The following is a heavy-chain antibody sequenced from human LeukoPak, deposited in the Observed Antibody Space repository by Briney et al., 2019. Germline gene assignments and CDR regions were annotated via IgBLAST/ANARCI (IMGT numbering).Heavy chain of an antibody. Sequence: GGSLTLSCAASGFTFSTNAMRWVRQAPGKGLEWVSAIGGSGSPTYYADSVKGRFTISRDNSKNMVYLQMNSLRAEDTAVYYCARDDSSGYYGFDYWGQGTLVTVSS. V-gene: IGHV3-23*01. CDR3: ARDDSSGYYGFDY. CDR1: GFTFSTNA. D-gene: IGHD3-22*01. J-gene: IGHJ4*02. CDR2: IGGSGSPT.